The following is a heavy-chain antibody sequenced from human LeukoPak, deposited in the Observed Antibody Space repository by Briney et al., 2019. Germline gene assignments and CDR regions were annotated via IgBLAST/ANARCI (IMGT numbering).Heavy chain of an antibody. CDR1: GFAFSSYA. CDR2: ISGSGGST. Sequence: GGSLRLSCAASGFAFSSYAMSWVRQAPGKGLEWVSAISGSGGSTYYADSVKGRFTISRDNSKNTLYLQMNSLRAQDTAVYYCAKPPRGYVGYWGQGTLVTVSS. J-gene: IGHJ4*02. CDR3: AKPPRGYVGY. V-gene: IGHV3-23*01. D-gene: IGHD5-12*01.